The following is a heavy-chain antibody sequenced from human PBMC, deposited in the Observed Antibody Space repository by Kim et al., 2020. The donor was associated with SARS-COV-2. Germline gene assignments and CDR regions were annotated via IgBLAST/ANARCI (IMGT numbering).Heavy chain of an antibody. V-gene: IGHV4-34*01. J-gene: IGHJ5*02. CDR2: INHSGST. Sequence: SETLSLTCAVYGGSFSGYYWSWIRQPPGKGLEWIGEINHSGSTNYNPSLKSRVTISVDTSKNQFSLKLSSVTAADTAVYYCARVRRVYARVGWFDPWGQGTLVTVSS. CDR1: GGSFSGYY. D-gene: IGHD2-8*01. CDR3: ARVRRVYARVGWFDP.